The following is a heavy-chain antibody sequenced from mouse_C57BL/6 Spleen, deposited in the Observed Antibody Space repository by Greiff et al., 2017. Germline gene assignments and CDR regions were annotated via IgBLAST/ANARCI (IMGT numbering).Heavy chain of an antibody. J-gene: IGHJ2*01. Sequence: QVQLQQPGAELVMPGASVKLSCKASGYTFTSYWMHWVKQRPGQGLEWIGEIDPSDSYTNYNQKFKGKSTLTVDKSSSTAYMQLSSLTSEDSAVYYCARTLANWDFDYWGQGTTLTGSS. D-gene: IGHD4-1*01. V-gene: IGHV1-69*01. CDR3: ARTLANWDFDY. CDR2: IDPSDSYT. CDR1: GYTFTSYW.